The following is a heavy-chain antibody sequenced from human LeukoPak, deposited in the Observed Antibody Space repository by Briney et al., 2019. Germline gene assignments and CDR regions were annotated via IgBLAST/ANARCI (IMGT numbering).Heavy chain of an antibody. D-gene: IGHD6-13*01. J-gene: IGHJ4*02. CDR3: ARDGSVGAADY. CDR1: EFTFSGYW. V-gene: IGHV3-7*01. Sequence: GGSLRLSCAASEFTFSGYWMNWVRQAPGKGPEWVANINQDGSEKHYVDSVKGRFTISRDNAKNSLFLQMNSLRVEDTAVFYCARDGSVGAADYWGQGTLVTVSS. CDR2: INQDGSEK.